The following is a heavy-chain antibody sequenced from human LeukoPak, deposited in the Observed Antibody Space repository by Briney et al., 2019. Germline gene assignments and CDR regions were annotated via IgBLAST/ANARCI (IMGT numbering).Heavy chain of an antibody. Sequence: SETLSLTCTVSGASMSGLSWGWIRQAPGKGLEWIGFIQPGGSTNYNPSLQSRVTISLDTSKNHFSLTLKSVTAADAAVYYCAREKWELLGEFSYYFDLWGKGTTVTVSS. D-gene: IGHD1-26*01. V-gene: IGHV4-59*11. CDR3: AREKWELLGEFSYYFDL. J-gene: IGHJ6*03. CDR2: IQPGGST. CDR1: GASMSGLS.